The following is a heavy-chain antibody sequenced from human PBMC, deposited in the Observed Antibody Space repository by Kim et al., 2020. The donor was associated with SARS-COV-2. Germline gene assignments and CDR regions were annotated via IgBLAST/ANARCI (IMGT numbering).Heavy chain of an antibody. CDR3: TTDPRGGVRGKDYYYYYGMDV. D-gene: IGHD3-10*01. Sequence: GGSLRLSCAASGFTFSNAWMSWVRQAPGKGLEWVGRIKSKTDGGTTDYAAPVKGRFTISRDDSKNTLYLQMNSLKTEDTAVYYCTTDPRGGVRGKDYYYYYGMDVWGQGTTVTVSS. CDR2: IKSKTDGGTT. J-gene: IGHJ6*02. V-gene: IGHV3-15*01. CDR1: GFTFSNAW.